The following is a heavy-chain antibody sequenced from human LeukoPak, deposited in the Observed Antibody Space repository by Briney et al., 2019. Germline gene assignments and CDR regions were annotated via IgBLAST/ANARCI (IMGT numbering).Heavy chain of an antibody. CDR3: AKVEYTTSWYGVGSLDY. CDR1: GFTFSSYA. V-gene: IGHV3-30*02. J-gene: IGHJ4*02. D-gene: IGHD6-13*01. Sequence: GGSLTLSCAASGFTFSSYAMHWLRQAPGKGLEWVAFIRYDGSNKYYADSVKCLFTISRGNSKDTLYLQMNSLRAEDTAVYYCAKVEYTTSWYGVGSLDYWGQGTLVTVSS. CDR2: IRYDGSNK.